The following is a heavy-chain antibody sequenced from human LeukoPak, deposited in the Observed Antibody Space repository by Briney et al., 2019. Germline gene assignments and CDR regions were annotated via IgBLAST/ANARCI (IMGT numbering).Heavy chain of an antibody. D-gene: IGHD2-15*01. J-gene: IGHJ4*02. CDR2: ISSSSSSI. CDR1: GFTFNIYS. Sequence: GGSLRLSCTASGFTFNIYSMSWVRQSPGKGLEWVSSISSSSSSIYYADSLKGQFTISRDNAMNSLYLQMNNLRAEDTAVYYCARGPSCSSVTCYTTGLFDYWGRGTLVTVSS. V-gene: IGHV3-21*01. CDR3: ARGPSCSSVTCYTTGLFDY.